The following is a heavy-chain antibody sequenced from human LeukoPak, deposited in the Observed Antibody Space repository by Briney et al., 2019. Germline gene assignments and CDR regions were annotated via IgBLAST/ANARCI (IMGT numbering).Heavy chain of an antibody. D-gene: IGHD2-8*02. V-gene: IGHV3-53*01. J-gene: IGHJ4*02. CDR2: VYSGDNT. CDR3: ARDREPGTSASRFDY. CDR1: GFTVSDNY. Sequence: GGSLRLSCAASGFTVSDNYMSWVRQAPGEGLEWVSVVYSGDNTYYAASVKGRFTISRDNSKNTLYLQMNSLRAEDTAVYYCARDREPGTSASRFDYWGQGTLVTVSS.